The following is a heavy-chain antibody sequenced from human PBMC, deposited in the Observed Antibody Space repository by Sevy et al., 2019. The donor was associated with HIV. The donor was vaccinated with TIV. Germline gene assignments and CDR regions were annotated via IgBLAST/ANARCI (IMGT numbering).Heavy chain of an antibody. J-gene: IGHJ3*02. CDR3: AKPGKFSGSYLDAFDI. D-gene: IGHD1-26*01. V-gene: IGHV3-30*18. CDR2: ISYDGGNK. Sequence: GGSLRLSCAASGFTFSKYGMHWVRQAPGKGLEWLAVISYDGGNKYYADSVKGRFTISKDNFKNTLYLKMNSLRAEDTAIYYCAKPGKFSGSYLDAFDIWGQGTMVTVSS. CDR1: GFTFSKYG.